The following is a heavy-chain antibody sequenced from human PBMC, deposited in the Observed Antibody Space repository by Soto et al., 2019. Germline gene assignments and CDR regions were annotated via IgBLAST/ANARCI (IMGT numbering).Heavy chain of an antibody. J-gene: IGHJ4*02. CDR3: ASTATSGSYLGGIGY. CDR1: GGSFSGYY. Sequence: SDTLSLTCAVYGGSFSGYYWSWIRQPPGKGLEWIGEINHSGSTNYNPSLKSRVTISVDTSKNQFSLKLSSVTAADTAVYYCASTATSGSYLGGIGYWGQGTLVTVSS. V-gene: IGHV4-34*01. D-gene: IGHD1-26*01. CDR2: INHSGST.